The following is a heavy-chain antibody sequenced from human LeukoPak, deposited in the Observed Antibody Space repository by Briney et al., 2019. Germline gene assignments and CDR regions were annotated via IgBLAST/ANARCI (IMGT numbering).Heavy chain of an antibody. CDR1: GFTFSSYG. CDR2: ISYVGSNK. J-gene: IGHJ4*02. V-gene: IGHV3-30*18. CDR3: AKSPYYYDSSGYLGDHFDY. Sequence: GGSLRLSCAASGFTFSSYGMHWVRQAPGKGLEWVAVISYVGSNKYYADSVKGRFTISRDNSKNTLYLQMNSLRAEDTAVYYCAKSPYYYDSSGYLGDHFDYWGQGTLVTVSS. D-gene: IGHD3-22*01.